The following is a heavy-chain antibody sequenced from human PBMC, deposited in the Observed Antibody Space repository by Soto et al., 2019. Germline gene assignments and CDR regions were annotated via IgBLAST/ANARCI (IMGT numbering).Heavy chain of an antibody. D-gene: IGHD1-26*01. J-gene: IGHJ4*02. CDR1: GGSISSYY. Sequence: SETLSLTCTVSGGSISSYYWSWIRQPPGKGLEWIGYIYYSGSTNYNPSLKSRVTVPVDTSKNQFSLNLSSVTAADTAVYYCARAPRWDGLDYWGQGTLVTVSS. CDR2: IYYSGST. CDR3: ARAPRWDGLDY. V-gene: IGHV4-59*01.